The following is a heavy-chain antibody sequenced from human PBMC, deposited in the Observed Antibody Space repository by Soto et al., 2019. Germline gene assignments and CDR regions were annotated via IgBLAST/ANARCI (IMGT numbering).Heavy chain of an antibody. D-gene: IGHD3-22*01. V-gene: IGHV3-23*01. CDR1: GFTFSNSA. CDR3: AGTYDSPPRNAFDF. J-gene: IGHJ3*01. Sequence: GGSLRLSCVASGFTFSNSAMSWVRHVPGKGLEWAAGISSSGGRTNYADSVKGRFTISRDNSKDTLYLQMNSLRAEDTALYYCAGTYDSPPRNAFDFWGQGTMVTVSS. CDR2: ISSSGGRT.